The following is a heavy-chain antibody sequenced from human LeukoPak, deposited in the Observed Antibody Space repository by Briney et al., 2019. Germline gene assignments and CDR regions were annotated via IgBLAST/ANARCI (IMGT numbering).Heavy chain of an antibody. CDR2: IIPIFGTA. D-gene: IGHD3-10*01. V-gene: IGHV1-69*13. CDR3: ARVRYGSGAD. Sequence: ASVKVSCKAPGGTFSSYAISWVRQAPGQGLEWMGGIIPIFGTANYAQKFQGRVTITADESTSTAYMELSSLRSEDTAVYYCARVRYGSGADWGQGTLVTVSS. J-gene: IGHJ4*02. CDR1: GGTFSSYA.